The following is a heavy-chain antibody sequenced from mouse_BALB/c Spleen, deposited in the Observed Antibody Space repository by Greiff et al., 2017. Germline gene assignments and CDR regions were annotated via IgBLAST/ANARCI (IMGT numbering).Heavy chain of an antibody. J-gene: IGHJ2*01. CDR3: ARGGLDFDY. CDR1: GYSITSDYA. V-gene: IGHV3-2*02. D-gene: IGHD3-3*01. CDR2: ISYSGST. Sequence: EVQLQESGPGLVKPSQSLSLTCTVTGYSITSDYAWNWIRQFPGNKLEWMGYISYSGSTSYNPSLKSRISITRDTSKNQFFLQLNSVTTEDTATYYCARGGLDFDYWGQGTTLTVSS.